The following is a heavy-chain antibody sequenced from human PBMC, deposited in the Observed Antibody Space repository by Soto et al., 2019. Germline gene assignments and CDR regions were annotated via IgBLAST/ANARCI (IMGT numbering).Heavy chain of an antibody. CDR2: ISAYNGNT. CDR3: ARDYRVSYYYYGMDV. J-gene: IGHJ6*02. D-gene: IGHD6-6*01. Sequence: ASVKVSCKASGYTFTSYGISWVRQAPGQGLEWMGWISAYNGNTNYAQKLQGRVTMTTDTSTSTAYMELRSLRSDDTAVYYCARDYRVSYYYYGMDVWGQGTTVTVSS. V-gene: IGHV1-18*01. CDR1: GYTFTSYG.